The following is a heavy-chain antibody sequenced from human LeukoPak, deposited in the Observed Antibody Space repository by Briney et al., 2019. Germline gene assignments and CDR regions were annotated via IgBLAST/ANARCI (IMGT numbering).Heavy chain of an antibody. J-gene: IGHJ4*02. CDR1: GGSFRGYY. CDR3: ARRSIYTKYYFDY. Sequence: SETLSLTCAVYGGSFRGYYWSWIRQPPGKGLEWIGEINHSGSTNYNPSLKSRVTISVDTSKNQFSLKLSSVTAADTAVYYCARRSIYTKYYFDYWGQGTLVTVSS. V-gene: IGHV4-34*01. D-gene: IGHD2-2*02. CDR2: INHSGST.